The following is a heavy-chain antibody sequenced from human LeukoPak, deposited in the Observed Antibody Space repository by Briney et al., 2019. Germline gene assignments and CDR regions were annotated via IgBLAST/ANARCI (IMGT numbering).Heavy chain of an antibody. CDR3: ARLVTLDY. Sequence: SETLSLTCTVSGGSISSSSYYWGWIRQPPGKGLEWIGSIYYSGSTYYNPSLKSRVTISVDTSKNQFSLKLSSVTAADTAVYYCARLVTLDYWGQGTLVTVSP. J-gene: IGHJ4*02. D-gene: IGHD1-26*01. CDR1: GGSISSSSYY. CDR2: IYYSGST. V-gene: IGHV4-39*01.